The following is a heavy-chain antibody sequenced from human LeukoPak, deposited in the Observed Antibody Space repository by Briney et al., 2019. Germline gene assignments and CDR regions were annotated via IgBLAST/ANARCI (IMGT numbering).Heavy chain of an antibody. CDR1: GYTFTTYD. J-gene: IGHJ2*01. D-gene: IGHD4-11*01. CDR2: MNPNSGDT. CDR3: ARGSSVWTTYDYWYFDL. Sequence: GASVKVSCKTYGYTFTTYDINWVRQAPGQGLEWMGWMNPNSGDTAYAQKFQGRVTFTGDPSISTAYMDLSSLGSQDTAVYYCARGSSVWTTYDYWYFDLWGRGTLVTVSS. V-gene: IGHV1-8*03.